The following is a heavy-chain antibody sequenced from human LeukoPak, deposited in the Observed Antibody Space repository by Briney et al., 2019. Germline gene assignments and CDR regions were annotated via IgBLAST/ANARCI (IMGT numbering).Heavy chain of an antibody. Sequence: SETLSLTCTVSGGSISSYYWGWIRQPPGKGLEYIGSIYYSGTTYYNPSLKSRVTISIDTSKNPFSLKLSSVTAADTAVYYCARQIDYYYYYYMDVWGKGTTVTISS. J-gene: IGHJ6*03. CDR3: ARQIDYYYYYYMDV. V-gene: IGHV4-39*01. CDR2: IYYSGTT. CDR1: GGSISSYY.